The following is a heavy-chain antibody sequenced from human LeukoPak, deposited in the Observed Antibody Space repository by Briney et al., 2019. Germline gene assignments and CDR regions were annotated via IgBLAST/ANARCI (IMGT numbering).Heavy chain of an antibody. CDR2: MNPNSGNT. V-gene: IGHV1-8*01. D-gene: IGHD3-22*01. CDR1: GYTFTSYD. Sequence: GASVKVSCKASGYTFTSYDINWVRQATGQGLEWMGWMNPNSGNTGYAQKFQGRITMTRNTSISTAYMELSSLRSEDTAVYYCASPSSGYHNFDYWGQGTLVTVSS. J-gene: IGHJ4*02. CDR3: ASPSSGYHNFDY.